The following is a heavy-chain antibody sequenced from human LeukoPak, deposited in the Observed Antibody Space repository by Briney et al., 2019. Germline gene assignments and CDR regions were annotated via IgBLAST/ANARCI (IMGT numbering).Heavy chain of an antibody. V-gene: IGHV4-4*07. J-gene: IGHJ4*02. Sequence: SETLSLTCTVSGGSISSYYWSWIRQPAGKGLEWIGRIYTNGSPNYNPSLKGRVTMSIDTSRNQFSLRLSSVTAADTAVYYCAGGHSSSWYRFFDYWGQGTLVTVSS. D-gene: IGHD6-13*01. CDR3: AGGHSSSWYRFFDY. CDR1: GGSISSYY. CDR2: IYTNGSP.